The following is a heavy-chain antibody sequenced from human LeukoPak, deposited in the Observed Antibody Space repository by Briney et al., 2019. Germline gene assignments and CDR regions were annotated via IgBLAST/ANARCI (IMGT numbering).Heavy chain of an antibody. Sequence: SETLSLTCTVSGGSISSGGYYWTWIRQHPGKGLEWIGYIYFSGSTYYNPSLKSRVTISVDTSKNQFSLRLSSVTAADTAVYYCALGYCGGGSCYAREYFQHWGQGTLVTVSS. D-gene: IGHD2-15*01. CDR2: IYFSGST. CDR1: GGSISSGGYY. CDR3: ALGYCGGGSCYAREYFQH. J-gene: IGHJ1*01. V-gene: IGHV4-31*03.